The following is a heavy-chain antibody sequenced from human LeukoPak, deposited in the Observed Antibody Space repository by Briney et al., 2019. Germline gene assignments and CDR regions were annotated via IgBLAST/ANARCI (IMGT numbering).Heavy chain of an antibody. CDR1: GGSFSGYY. Sequence: SETLSLTCAVYGGSFSGYYWSWIRQPPGKGLEWIGYIYYSGSTNYNPSLKSRVTISLDTSRNQFSLKLRSVTAADTAVYYCARSATVTTGWFDPWGQGTLVTVSS. J-gene: IGHJ5*02. D-gene: IGHD4-17*01. CDR2: IYYSGST. CDR3: ARSATVTTGWFDP. V-gene: IGHV4-59*01.